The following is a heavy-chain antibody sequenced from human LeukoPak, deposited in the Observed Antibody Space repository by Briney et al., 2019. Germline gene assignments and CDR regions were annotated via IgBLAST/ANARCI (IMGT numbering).Heavy chain of an antibody. V-gene: IGHV4-30-2*01. CDR1: GGSISSGDYS. CDR3: ARVVFHGYFDY. J-gene: IGHJ4*02. Sequence: SETLSLTCAVSGGSISSGDYSWSWIRQPPGKGLEWIGYIYHGGSPYYNPSLKSRVTISVDRSKNRFSLKLSSLTAADTAVYYCARVVFHGYFDYWGQGTLVTVSP. CDR2: IYHGGSP. D-gene: IGHD3-10*01.